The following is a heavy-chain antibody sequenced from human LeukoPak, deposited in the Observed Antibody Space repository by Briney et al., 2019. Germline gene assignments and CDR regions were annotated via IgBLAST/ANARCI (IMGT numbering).Heavy chain of an antibody. V-gene: IGHV3-30*04. Sequence: GGSLRLSCAASGFTFSSYAMHWVRQAPGKGLEWVAVISYDGSNKYYADSVKGRFTISRDNSRNTLYLQMNSLRAEDTAVYYCARDKTGVNYYYGMDVWGQGTTVTVSS. J-gene: IGHJ6*02. CDR3: ARDKTGVNYYYGMDV. D-gene: IGHD2-8*02. CDR2: ISYDGSNK. CDR1: GFTFSSYA.